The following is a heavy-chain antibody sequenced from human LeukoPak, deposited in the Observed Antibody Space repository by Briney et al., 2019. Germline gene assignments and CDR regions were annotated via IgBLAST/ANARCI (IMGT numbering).Heavy chain of an antibody. D-gene: IGHD6-13*01. CDR3: AREVWGIAAAGYWFGP. CDR2: IYYSGGT. Sequence: SETLSLTSTVSGGSISSYYWSWIRQPPGKGLEWIGYIYYSGGTNYNPSLKSRVTISVDTSKNQFSLKLSSVTAADTAVYYCAREVWGIAAAGYWFGPWGQGTLVTVSS. V-gene: IGHV4-59*01. J-gene: IGHJ5*02. CDR1: GGSISSYY.